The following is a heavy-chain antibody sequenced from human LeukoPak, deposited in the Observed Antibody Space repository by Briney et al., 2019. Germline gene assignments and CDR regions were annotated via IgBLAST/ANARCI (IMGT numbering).Heavy chain of an antibody. V-gene: IGHV3-48*01. CDR1: GFTFSDYS. CDR3: ARAYSTYHMDV. J-gene: IGHJ6*03. D-gene: IGHD4-11*01. CDR2: ISSSRNTI. Sequence: GGSLRLSCAASGFTFSDYSMNWVRQAPGKGLQWVSFISSSRNTIYYADSVKGRFTISRDNAENSLYLQMNSLRAEDTAVYYCARAYSTYHMDVWGEGTTVTVSS.